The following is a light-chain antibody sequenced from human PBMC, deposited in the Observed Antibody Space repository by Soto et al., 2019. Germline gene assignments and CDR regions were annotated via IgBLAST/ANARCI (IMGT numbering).Light chain of an antibody. CDR1: SSDIGTYQF. CDR2: DVS. CDR3: GSYTSSSTLYV. V-gene: IGLV2-14*01. Sequence: QSALTQPASVSGSPGQSIAISCTGTSSDIGTYQFVSWYQQHPGKAPKLIIYDVSSRPSGVSNRFSGSKSVNTASLTISGLQADDEADYYCGSYTSSSTLYVFGTGTKVTVL. J-gene: IGLJ1*01.